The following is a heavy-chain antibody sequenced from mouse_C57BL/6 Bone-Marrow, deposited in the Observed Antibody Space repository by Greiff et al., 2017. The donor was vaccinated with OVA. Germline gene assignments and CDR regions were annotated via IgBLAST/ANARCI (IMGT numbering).Heavy chain of an antibody. D-gene: IGHD1-1*01. J-gene: IGHJ3*01. CDR3: TRERGLSTGFAY. V-gene: IGHV1-5*01. Sequence: EVQLQQSGTVLARPGASVKMSCKTSGYTFTSYWMHWVNQRPGQGLEWIGAIYPGNSDTSYKQKFKGKSKLTAVTSASTAYMELSSLTTEDSAVYYCTRERGLSTGFAYWGQGTLVTVSA. CDR2: IYPGNSDT. CDR1: GYTFTSYW.